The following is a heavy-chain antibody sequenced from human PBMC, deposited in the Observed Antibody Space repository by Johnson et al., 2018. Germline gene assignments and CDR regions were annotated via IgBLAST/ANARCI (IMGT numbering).Heavy chain of an antibody. CDR3: AKDYSIYYYYMDV. J-gene: IGHJ6*03. CDR2: ISWNSGSI. V-gene: IGHV3-9*01. Sequence: VQLVQSGGGLVQPGRSLRLSCAASGFTFDDYAMHWVRQTPGKGLEWVSGISWNSGSIGYADSVKGRFTISRDNAKNSLYLQMNSLRAEDTAFYYCAKDYSIYYYYMDVWGKGTTVTVSS. CDR1: GFTFDDYA. D-gene: IGHD6-13*01.